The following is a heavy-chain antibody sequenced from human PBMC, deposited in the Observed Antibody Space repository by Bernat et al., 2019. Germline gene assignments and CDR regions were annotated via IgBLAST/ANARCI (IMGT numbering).Heavy chain of an antibody. Sequence: QVQLQQWGAGLLKPSETLSLTCAVYGGSFSGYYWTWVRQPPGKGLEWIGEINHSGSATYTPSLMSRVTISVDPSQNQFSLELSAVTAADTAVYHCARGGYQLPQGYFDFWGQGTLVTVSS. CDR2: INHSGSA. D-gene: IGHD2-2*01. V-gene: IGHV4-34*01. J-gene: IGHJ4*02. CDR3: ARGGYQLPQGYFDF. CDR1: GGSFSGYY.